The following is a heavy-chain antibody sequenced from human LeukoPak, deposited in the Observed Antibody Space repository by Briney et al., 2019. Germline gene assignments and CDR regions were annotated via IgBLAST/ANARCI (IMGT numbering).Heavy chain of an antibody. V-gene: IGHV3-7*01. D-gene: IGHD2-21*02. CDR1: GFTFSSHW. CDR2: IKKDVGEK. CDR3: ARDRPSCGGDCLDAFDI. J-gene: IGHJ3*02. Sequence: GGSLRLSCAASGFTFSSHWMTWIRQAPGKGLEWVASIKKDVGEKFYVDSVKGRFTISRDNAKNSLYLHMNSLRVEDTAVYYCARDRPSCGGDCLDAFDIWGQGTMGTVSS.